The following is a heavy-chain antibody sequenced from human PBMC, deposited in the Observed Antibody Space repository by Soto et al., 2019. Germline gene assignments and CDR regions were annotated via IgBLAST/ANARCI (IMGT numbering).Heavy chain of an antibody. CDR1: GYTFTSYG. CDR2: ISAYNSNT. J-gene: IGHJ5*02. Sequence: ASGKVSCKASGYTFTSYGMSWVRQAPGQRIERMRWISAYNSNTNYAQKLQGRVTMTTDTSTSTAYMELSSLRSEDTAVYYCAREEQWLLTTGVSWFDPWGQGTLVTVSS. V-gene: IGHV1-18*01. D-gene: IGHD3-22*01. CDR3: AREEQWLLTTGVSWFDP.